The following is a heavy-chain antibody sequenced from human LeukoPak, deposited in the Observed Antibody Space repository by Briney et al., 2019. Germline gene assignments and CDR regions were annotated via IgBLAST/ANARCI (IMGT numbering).Heavy chain of an antibody. CDR1: GFTFSSYA. D-gene: IGHD3-3*01. CDR2: ISGSGGST. CDR3: AKDREARFLEPYYFDY. J-gene: IGHJ4*02. V-gene: IGHV3-23*01. Sequence: GGSLRLSCAASGFTFSSYAMSWVRQAPGKGLEWVSAISGSGGSTYYADSVKGRFTISRDNSKNTLYLQMNSLRAEDTAVYYCAKDREARFLEPYYFDYWGQGTLVTVSS.